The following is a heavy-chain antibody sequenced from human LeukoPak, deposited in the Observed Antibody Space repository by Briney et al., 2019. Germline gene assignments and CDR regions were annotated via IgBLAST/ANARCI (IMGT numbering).Heavy chain of an antibody. J-gene: IGHJ4*02. CDR3: ARDRRYPNDY. Sequence: GGSLRLSCAASGXTLSDYWVHWVRQAPGKGLVWVSRINSDGSSTAYAESVKGRFTISRDNAKNTLYLQMNSLRAENTAVYYCARDRRYPNDYWGQGTLVTVSS. V-gene: IGHV3-74*01. D-gene: IGHD1-14*01. CDR2: INSDGSST. CDR1: GXTLSDYW.